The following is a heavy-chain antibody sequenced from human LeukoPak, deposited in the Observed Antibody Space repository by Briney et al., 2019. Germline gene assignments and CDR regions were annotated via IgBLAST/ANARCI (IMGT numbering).Heavy chain of an antibody. D-gene: IGHD4-11*01. CDR2: VKEDGSER. CDR3: LRGNYSQY. V-gene: IGHV3-7*01. J-gene: IGHJ4*02. CDR1: GFFFGDFW. Sequence: PGGSLRLSCAASGFFFGDFWINWVRQAPGKGLEWVANVKEDGSERNYVDSVKGRFIISSDKSKNSVYLQMKGLRADDTAVYYCLRGNYSQYRSQGTLVSVSS.